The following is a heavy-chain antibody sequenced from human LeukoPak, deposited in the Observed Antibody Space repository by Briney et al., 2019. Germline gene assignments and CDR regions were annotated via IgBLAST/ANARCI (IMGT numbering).Heavy chain of an antibody. J-gene: IGHJ4*02. CDR1: GDSVSSNSAA. V-gene: IGHV6-1*01. D-gene: IGHD6-19*01. CDR3: ARGGIAVAGDFDY. Sequence: SQTLSLTCAISGDSVSSNSAAWNWITQSPSRGLEWLGRTYYRSKWYNDYAVSVKSRITINPDTSKNQFSLQLNSVTPEDTAVYYCARGGIAVAGDFDYWGQGTLVTVSS. CDR2: TYYRSKWYN.